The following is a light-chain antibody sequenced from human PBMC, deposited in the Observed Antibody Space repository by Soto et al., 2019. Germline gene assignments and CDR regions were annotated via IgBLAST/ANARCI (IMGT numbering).Light chain of an antibody. CDR3: QSYDSSLSGYVV. CDR2: GNS. CDR1: SSNIGAGSD. V-gene: IGLV1-40*01. Sequence: QLVLTQPPSVSGAPGQRVTISCTGSSSNIGAGSDVHWYQQLPGTAPKLLIYGNSNRPSGVPDRFSGSKSGTSASLAITGLQAEDEADYYCQSYDSSLSGYVVFGGGTQLTVL. J-gene: IGLJ2*01.